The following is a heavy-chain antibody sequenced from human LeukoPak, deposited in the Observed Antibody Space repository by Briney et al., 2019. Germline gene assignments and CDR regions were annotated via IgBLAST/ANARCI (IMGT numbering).Heavy chain of an antibody. CDR3: ARDSFCSGGTCYSGLFDY. J-gene: IGHJ4*02. Sequence: PGGSLRLSCAASGFTFSSYWMHWVRQAPGKGLVWVSRINSDGSSSSYADSVKGRFTISRDNAKNTLYLQMNSLRAEDTAIYYCARDSFCSGGTCYSGLFDYWGQGTLVTVSS. V-gene: IGHV3-74*01. D-gene: IGHD2-15*01. CDR2: INSDGSSS. CDR1: GFTFSSYW.